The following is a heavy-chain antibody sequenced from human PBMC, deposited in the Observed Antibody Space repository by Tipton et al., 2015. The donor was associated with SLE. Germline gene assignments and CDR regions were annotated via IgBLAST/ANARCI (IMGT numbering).Heavy chain of an antibody. D-gene: IGHD1-14*01. V-gene: IGHV4-34*01. CDR2: INHSGST. Sequence: LSLTCAVYGGSFSGYYWSWIRQPPGKGLEWIGEINHSGSTNYNPSLKSRVTISVDTSKTQFSLKLSSVTAADTAVYYCAAQPVAGLWYFDLWGRGTLVTVSS. CDR3: AAQPVAGLWYFDL. J-gene: IGHJ2*01. CDR1: GGSFSGYY.